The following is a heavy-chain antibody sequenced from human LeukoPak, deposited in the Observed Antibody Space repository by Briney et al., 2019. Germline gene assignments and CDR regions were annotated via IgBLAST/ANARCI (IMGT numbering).Heavy chain of an antibody. CDR3: AKGGITMVRGVTVVFDY. D-gene: IGHD3-10*01. CDR2: LRYDRINK. Sequence: GGSLRLSCAASGFTFSNYGMHWVRQAPGKGLEWVAFLRYDRINKYYADSVKGRFTISRDTSKNTLYPQMNSLRAEDTAVYYCAKGGITMVRGVTVVFDYWGQGTLVTVSS. V-gene: IGHV3-30*02. J-gene: IGHJ4*02. CDR1: GFTFSNYG.